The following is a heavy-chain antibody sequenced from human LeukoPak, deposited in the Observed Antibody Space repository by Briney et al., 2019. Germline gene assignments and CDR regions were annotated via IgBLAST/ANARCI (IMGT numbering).Heavy chain of an antibody. D-gene: IGHD6-19*01. CDR2: TYYRSKWYN. Sequence: SQTLSLTCAISGDSVSSNSAAWNWIRQFPSRGLEWLGRTYYRSKWYNDYAVSVKSRITINPDTSKNQFSLQLNSVTPEDTAVYYCARGSRAFSPYSSGWYTRALDYWGQGTLVTVSS. V-gene: IGHV6-1*01. CDR1: GDSVSSNSAA. J-gene: IGHJ4*02. CDR3: ARGSRAFSPYSSGWYTRALDY.